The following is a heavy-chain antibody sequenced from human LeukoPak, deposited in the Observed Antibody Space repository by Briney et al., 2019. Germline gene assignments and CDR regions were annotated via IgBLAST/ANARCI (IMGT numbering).Heavy chain of an antibody. Sequence: ASVKVSCKASGYTFTGYYMHWVRQAPGQGLEWMGWINPNSGGTNYAQSFQGRVTMTRDTSISTAYMDLSRLRSDDTAVYYCARRSPSENAFDIWGQGTMVTVSS. D-gene: IGHD5-24*01. CDR1: GYTFTGYY. CDR2: INPNSGGT. CDR3: ARRSPSENAFDI. J-gene: IGHJ3*02. V-gene: IGHV1-2*02.